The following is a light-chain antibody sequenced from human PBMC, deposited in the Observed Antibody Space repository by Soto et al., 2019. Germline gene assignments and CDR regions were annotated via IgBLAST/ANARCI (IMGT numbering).Light chain of an antibody. CDR2: WAS. CDR1: QRVFFSSNRKNL. J-gene: IGKJ4*01. Sequence: DFVLTQSPESLAVSLGERATINCKSSQRVFFSSNRKNLLAWYQQKPGQPPTLLIYWASTRESVVPDRFSGSGSGTNFTLTIDTLQAEDVAIYYCQQYYGVPLTFGGGTKVEI. V-gene: IGKV4-1*01. CDR3: QQYYGVPLT.